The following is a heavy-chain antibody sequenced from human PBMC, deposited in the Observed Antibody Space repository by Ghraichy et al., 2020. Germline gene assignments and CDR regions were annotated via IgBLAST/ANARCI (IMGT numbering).Heavy chain of an antibody. J-gene: IGHJ6*02. D-gene: IGHD4-17*01. V-gene: IGHV3-48*01. CDR2: ISSDSSIR. CDR1: GFTFSHFN. CDR3: ARVNGDYAHGMDV. Sequence: LTCAASGFTFSHFNMNWVRQAPGKGLEWVSNISSDSSIRKYADSVKGRFTISRDNAKNSLYLLMNSLGAEDTAVYYCARVNGDYAHGMDVWGQGTTVTVSS.